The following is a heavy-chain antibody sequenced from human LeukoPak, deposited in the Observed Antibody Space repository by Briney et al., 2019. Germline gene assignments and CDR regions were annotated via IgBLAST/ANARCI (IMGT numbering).Heavy chain of an antibody. CDR1: GFTFSSYS. CDR2: ISSSSSYI. Sequence: GGSLRLSCAASGFTFSSYSMNWVRQAPGKGLEWVSSISSSSSYIYYADSVKGRFTISRDNAKNSLYLQMNSLRAEDTAVYYCARKDCSGGSCYSAARFDPWGQGTLVTVSS. J-gene: IGHJ5*02. D-gene: IGHD2-15*01. V-gene: IGHV3-21*01. CDR3: ARKDCSGGSCYSAARFDP.